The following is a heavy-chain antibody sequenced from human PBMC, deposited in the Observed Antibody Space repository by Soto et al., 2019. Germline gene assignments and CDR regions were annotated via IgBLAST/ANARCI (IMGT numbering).Heavy chain of an antibody. CDR1: GGSISSGGYY. CDR3: ARVSGYGSHWGVRWFDP. V-gene: IGHV4-31*03. Sequence: QVQLQESGPGLVKPSQTLSLTCTVFGGSISSGGYYWSWIRQHPGKGLEWIGYIYYSGSTYYNPSLKRRVTISVDTSKNQFSLKLSSVTAADTAVYYCARVSGYGSHWGVRWFDPWGQGTLVTVSS. J-gene: IGHJ5*02. D-gene: IGHD5-12*01. CDR2: IYYSGST.